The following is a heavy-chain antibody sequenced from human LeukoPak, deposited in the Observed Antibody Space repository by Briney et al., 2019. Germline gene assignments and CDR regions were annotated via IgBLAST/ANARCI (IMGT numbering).Heavy chain of an antibody. J-gene: IGHJ4*02. D-gene: IGHD3-9*01. CDR3: ARGGVLRYFDWLAY. CDR1: GGSISSYY. CDR2: IYYSGST. Sequence: SETLSLTCTVSGGSISSYYWSWIRQPPGKGLEWIGYIYYSGSTNYNPSLKSRVTISVDTSKNQFSLKLRSVTAADTAVYYCARGGVLRYFDWLAYWGQGTLVTVSS. V-gene: IGHV4-59*08.